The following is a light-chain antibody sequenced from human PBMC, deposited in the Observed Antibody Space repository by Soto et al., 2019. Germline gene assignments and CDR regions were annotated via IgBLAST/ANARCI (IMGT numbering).Light chain of an antibody. CDR3: QQYSSWVT. CDR2: GAS. V-gene: IGKV3-15*01. Sequence: EIVMTQSPVTLSLSPGDTATLSCRASQSITSNLAWYQQKPGQPPSLLIYGASTRATGIPARFSGSGSGTEFPLTISHLQSEDFAVYYCQQYSSWVTFGGGTQLEIE. J-gene: IGKJ4*01. CDR1: QSITSN.